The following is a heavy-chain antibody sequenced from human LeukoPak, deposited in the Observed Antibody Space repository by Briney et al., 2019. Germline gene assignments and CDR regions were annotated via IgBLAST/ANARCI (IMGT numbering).Heavy chain of an antibody. Sequence: GGSLRLSCAASGFTFSNYPMHWVRQAPGKGLEWVAVISYDGSNKYYADSVKGRFTISRDNSKNTLYLQMNSLRAEDTAVYCCAIGSVIHTTWGQGTLVTVSS. CDR2: ISYDGSNK. J-gene: IGHJ5*02. V-gene: IGHV3-30-3*01. CDR1: GFTFSNYP. D-gene: IGHD1-1*01. CDR3: AIGSVIHTT.